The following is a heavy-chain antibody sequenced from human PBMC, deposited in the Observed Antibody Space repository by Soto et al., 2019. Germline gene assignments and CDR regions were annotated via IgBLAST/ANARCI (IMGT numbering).Heavy chain of an antibody. Sequence: PGESLKISCKGSGYSFTSYWTSWVRQMPGKGLEWMGRIDPSDSYTNYSPSFQGHVTISADKSISTAYLQWSSLKASDTAMYYCARHLVEGYYYYYGMDVSGPAPTLTVS. D-gene: IGHD2-15*01. V-gene: IGHV5-10-1*01. CDR1: GYSFTSYW. CDR3: ARHLVEGYYYYYGMDV. CDR2: IDPSDSYT. J-gene: IGHJ6*02.